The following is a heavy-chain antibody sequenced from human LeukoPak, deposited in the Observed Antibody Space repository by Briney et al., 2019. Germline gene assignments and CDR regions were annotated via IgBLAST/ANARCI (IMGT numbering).Heavy chain of an antibody. CDR1: GFIFSSCA. J-gene: IGHJ4*02. CDR2: ISGSGDAT. D-gene: IGHD5-24*01. V-gene: IGHV3-23*01. CDR3: AKSDCASDGCKLLNC. Sequence: PGGSLRLSCAVSGFIFSSCAMSWVRQAPGKGLEWVSSISGSGDATKYADSVMGRFTISRDNSKNTLSLQMNSLRAEDTAVYYCAKSDCASDGCKLLNCWGQGTLVTASS.